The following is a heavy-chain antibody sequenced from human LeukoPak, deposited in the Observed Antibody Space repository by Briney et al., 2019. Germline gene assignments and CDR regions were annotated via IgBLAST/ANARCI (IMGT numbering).Heavy chain of an antibody. CDR3: ARVYSDGYNSYFDY. CDR2: ISSSSSSYT. Sequence: GGSLRLSCAASGFTFSDYYMSWIRQAPGKGLEWVSYISSSSSSYTNYADSVKGRFTISRDNAKNSLYLLMNSLRAEDTAVYYCARVYSDGYNSYFDYWGQGTLVTVSS. V-gene: IGHV3-11*05. CDR1: GFTFSDYY. D-gene: IGHD5-24*01. J-gene: IGHJ4*02.